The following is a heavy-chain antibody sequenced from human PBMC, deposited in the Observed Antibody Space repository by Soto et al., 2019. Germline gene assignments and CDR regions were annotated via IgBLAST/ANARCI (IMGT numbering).Heavy chain of an antibody. CDR2: IKSKTDGGTT. CDR1: GFTFSNAW. Sequence: GGSLRLSCAASGFTFSNAWMSWVRQAPGKGLEWVGRIKSKTDGGTTDYAAPVKGRFTISRDDSKNTLYLQMNSLKTEDTAVYYCTTDPLKPYYYGSGIFDYWGQGTLVTVPS. J-gene: IGHJ4*02. D-gene: IGHD3-10*01. CDR3: TTDPLKPYYYGSGIFDY. V-gene: IGHV3-15*01.